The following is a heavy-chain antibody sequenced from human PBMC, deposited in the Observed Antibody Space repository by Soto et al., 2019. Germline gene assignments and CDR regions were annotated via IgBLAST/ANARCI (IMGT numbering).Heavy chain of an antibody. CDR2: INPNSGGT. CDR3: ARGVRRYYDSSGYYFFDY. J-gene: IGHJ4*02. D-gene: IGHD3-22*01. Sequence: ASVKVSCKASGYTFTGYYMHWVRQAPGQGLEWMGLINPNSGGTNYAQKFQGWVTMTRDTSISTAYMELSRLRSDDTAVYYCARGVRRYYDSSGYYFFDYWGQGTLVTVSS. V-gene: IGHV1-2*04. CDR1: GYTFTGYY.